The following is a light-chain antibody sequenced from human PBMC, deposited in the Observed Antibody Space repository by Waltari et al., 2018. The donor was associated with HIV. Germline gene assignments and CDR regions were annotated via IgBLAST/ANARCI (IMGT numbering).Light chain of an antibody. J-gene: IGLJ1*01. Sequence: SYVLTQPPSVSVAPGQTARITCGGDNIGNTSVTRYQQKPGQAPVLVVFDDSDRPSGIPERFSGSNSGNTATLTVSRVEAGDEADYYCQVWDSGSDHPGVFGTGTKVTVL. V-gene: IGLV3-21*02. CDR3: QVWDSGSDHPGV. CDR1: NIGNTS. CDR2: DDS.